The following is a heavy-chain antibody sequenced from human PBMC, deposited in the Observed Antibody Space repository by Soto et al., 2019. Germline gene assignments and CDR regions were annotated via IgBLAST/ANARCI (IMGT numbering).Heavy chain of an antibody. CDR1: GFTFSDYY. CDR2: ISSSGSTI. CDR3: ASPPGRDIVLMVYDDAFDI. J-gene: IGHJ3*02. V-gene: IGHV3-11*01. Sequence: GESLRLSCAASGFTFSDYYMSWIRQAPGKGLEWVSYISSSGSTIYYADSVKGRFTISRDNAKNSLYLQMNSLRAEDTAVYYCASPPGRDIVLMVYDDAFDIWGQGTMVTVSS. D-gene: IGHD2-8*01.